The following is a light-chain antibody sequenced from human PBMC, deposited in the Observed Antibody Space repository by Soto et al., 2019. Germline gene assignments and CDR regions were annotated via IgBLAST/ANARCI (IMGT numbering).Light chain of an antibody. Sequence: QSVLSQPPSGSGSPGQSVAISCTGTRSDVGGYNYVSWYQQHPGKAPKLMIYEVNKRPSGVPDRFSGSKSGNTASLTVSGLQAEDEADYYCSSYAGSSNVFGTGTKVTVL. V-gene: IGLV2-8*01. CDR2: EVN. J-gene: IGLJ1*01. CDR1: RSDVGGYNY. CDR3: SSYAGSSNV.